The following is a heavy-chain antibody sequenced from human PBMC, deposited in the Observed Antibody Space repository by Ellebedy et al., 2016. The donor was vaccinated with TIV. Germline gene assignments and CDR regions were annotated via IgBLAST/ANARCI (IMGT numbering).Heavy chain of an antibody. J-gene: IGHJ6*02. D-gene: IGHD2-2*01. Sequence: AASVKVSCKASGHTFIGYYIHWLRQAPGQGLEWMAWINPNSGDTKNAQNFQGRVTMTRDTSISTAYMELSRLRSDGTAVYYCASGRGYCSSIWCSFHGMDVWGQGTTVTVSS. CDR3: ASGRGYCSSIWCSFHGMDV. V-gene: IGHV1-2*02. CDR2: INPNSGDT. CDR1: GHTFIGYY.